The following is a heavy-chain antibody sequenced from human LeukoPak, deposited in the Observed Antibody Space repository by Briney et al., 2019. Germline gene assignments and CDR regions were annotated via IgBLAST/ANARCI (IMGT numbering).Heavy chain of an antibody. D-gene: IGHD1-14*01. V-gene: IGHV1-69*06. CDR3: ATVTQENDAFDI. CDR2: IIPIFGTA. Sequence: SVKVSCKASGGTFSSYAISWVRQAPGQGLEWMGGIIPIFGTANYAQKFQGRVTMTEDTSTDTAYMELSSLRSEDTAVYYCATVTQENDAFDIWGQGTMVTVSS. J-gene: IGHJ3*02. CDR1: GGTFSSYA.